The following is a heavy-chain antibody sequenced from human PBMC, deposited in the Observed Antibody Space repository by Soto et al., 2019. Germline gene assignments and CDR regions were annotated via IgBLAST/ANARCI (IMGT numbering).Heavy chain of an antibody. D-gene: IGHD2-8*02. Sequence: EVQLVESGGGLVQPGGSLRLSCVASGFTFSSYWMSWVRQAPGKGLEWVANIKQDGGGKYYVDSVKGRFTISRDNTKNSLYLQMSGLRADDTAVYYCVRGEGSGHYYYGMDVWGQGTTVTFSS. CDR1: GFTFSSYW. V-gene: IGHV3-7*04. CDR2: IKQDGGGK. J-gene: IGHJ6*02. CDR3: VRGEGSGHYYYGMDV.